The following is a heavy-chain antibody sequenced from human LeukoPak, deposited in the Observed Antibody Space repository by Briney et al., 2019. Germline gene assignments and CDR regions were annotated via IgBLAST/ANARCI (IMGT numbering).Heavy chain of an antibody. CDR1: GFTFSSYA. V-gene: IGHV3-30*04. CDR2: ISYDGSNK. CDR3: ARYTAMVLGYFDY. Sequence: PGRSLRLSCAASGFTFSSYAMHWVRQAPGKGLEWVAVISYDGSNKYYADSVKGRFTISRDNSKNTLYLQMNSLRAEDTAVYYCARYTAMVLGYFDYWGQGTLVTVSS. J-gene: IGHJ4*02. D-gene: IGHD5-18*01.